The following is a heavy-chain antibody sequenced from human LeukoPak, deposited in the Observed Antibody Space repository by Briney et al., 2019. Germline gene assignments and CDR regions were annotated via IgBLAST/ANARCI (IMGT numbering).Heavy chain of an antibody. V-gene: IGHV1-46*01. CDR1: GYTFTSYH. J-gene: IGHJ4*02. Sequence: ASVKVSCKASGYTFTSYHIHWVRQAPGQGLEWMGIINPSGGSTTYAQKFQGRVTMTRDTSTSTVYMDLSSLRSEDTAVYYCARDSPGIVVIPAAPDYWGQGTLVTVSS. D-gene: IGHD2-2*01. CDR2: INPSGGST. CDR3: ARDSPGIVVIPAAPDY.